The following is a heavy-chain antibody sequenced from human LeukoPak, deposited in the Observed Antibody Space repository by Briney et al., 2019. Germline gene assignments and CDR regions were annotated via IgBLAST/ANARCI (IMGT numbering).Heavy chain of an antibody. J-gene: IGHJ5*02. D-gene: IGHD4-17*01. CDR3: TRQVTTVTGYNWFDP. CDR2: IRSKANSYAT. CDR1: GFTFSGSA. Sequence: GGSLRLSCAASGFTFSGSAMHWVRQASGKGLEWVGRIRSKANSYATAYAASVKGRFTISRDDSKNTAYLQMNSLKTEDTAVYYCTRQVTTVTGYNWFDPWGQGTLVTVSS. V-gene: IGHV3-73*01.